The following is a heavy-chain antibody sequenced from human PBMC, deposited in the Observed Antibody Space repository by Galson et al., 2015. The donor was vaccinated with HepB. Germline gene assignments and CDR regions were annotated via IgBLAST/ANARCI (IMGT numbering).Heavy chain of an antibody. D-gene: IGHD6-19*01. CDR3: ARRMGIAVAGGAFDI. V-gene: IGHV1-3*01. J-gene: IGHJ3*02. CDR2: INAGNGNT. CDR1: GYTFTSYA. Sequence: SVKVSCKASGYTFTSYAMHWVRQAPGQRLEWMGWINAGNGNTKYSQKFQGRVTITRDTSASTAYMELSSLRSEDTAVYYCARRMGIAVAGGAFDIWGQGTMVTVSS.